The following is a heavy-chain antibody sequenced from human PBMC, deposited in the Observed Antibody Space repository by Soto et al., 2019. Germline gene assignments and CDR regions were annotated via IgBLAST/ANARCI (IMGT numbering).Heavy chain of an antibody. D-gene: IGHD3-22*01. CDR2: IVVGSGNT. J-gene: IGHJ3*02. V-gene: IGHV1-58*01. CDR1: GVTFTSSA. Sequence: SVKVSWKASGVTFTSSAVQWVRQARGQRLEWIGWIVVGSGNTNYAQKFQERVTITRDMSTSTAYMELSSLRSEDTAVYYCAAVPKLGYSSGYYAFDIWGQGTMVTVSS. CDR3: AAVPKLGYSSGYYAFDI.